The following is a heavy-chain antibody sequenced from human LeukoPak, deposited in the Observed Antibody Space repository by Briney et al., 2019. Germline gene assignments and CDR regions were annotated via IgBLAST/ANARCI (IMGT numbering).Heavy chain of an antibody. CDR2: ISSSSSYI. Sequence: GGSLRLSCAASGFTFSSYAMHWVRQAPGKGLEWVSSISSSSSYIYYTDSVQGRFTISRDNAKNSLYLQMNSLRAEDTAVYYCARALLLDSYFDYWGQGTLVTVSS. J-gene: IGHJ4*02. V-gene: IGHV3-21*01. CDR1: GFTFSSYA. D-gene: IGHD1-20*01. CDR3: ARALLLDSYFDY.